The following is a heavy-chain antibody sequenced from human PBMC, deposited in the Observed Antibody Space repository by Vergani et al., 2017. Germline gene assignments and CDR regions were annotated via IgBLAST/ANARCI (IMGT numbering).Heavy chain of an antibody. D-gene: IGHD4-17*01. V-gene: IGHV4-34*01. J-gene: IGHJ4*02. CDR3: ARQRIYGDYYGQFDY. Sequence: QVQLQQWGAGLLKPSETLSLTCAVYGGSFSGYYWSWIRQPPGKGLEWIGEINHSGSTNYNPSLKSRVTISVDTSKNQFSLKLSSVTAADTAVYYCARQRIYGDYYGQFDYWGQGTLVTVSS. CDR1: GGSFSGYY. CDR2: INHSGST.